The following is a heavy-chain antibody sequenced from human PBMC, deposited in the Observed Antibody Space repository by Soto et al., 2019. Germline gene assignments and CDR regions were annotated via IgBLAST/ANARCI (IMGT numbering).Heavy chain of an antibody. CDR1: GFTFSTYA. D-gene: IGHD3-10*01. Sequence: QVQLVESGGGVVQPGRSLRLSCAASGFTFSTYAIHWVRQAPGKGLEWVAVISYDGNKENYADSVKGRFTISRDKSKNTLYLQMNSLTAEDTAVYYCAREVYSFGSGTYSVDYWGQGTLVTVSS. CDR2: ISYDGNKE. CDR3: AREVYSFGSGTYSVDY. J-gene: IGHJ4*02. V-gene: IGHV3-30-3*01.